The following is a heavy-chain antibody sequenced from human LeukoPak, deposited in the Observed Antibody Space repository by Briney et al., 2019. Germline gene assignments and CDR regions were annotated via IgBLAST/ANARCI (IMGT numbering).Heavy chain of an antibody. CDR3: ARSGMVTHAFDI. V-gene: IGHV4-4*07. J-gene: IGHJ3*02. CDR1: GGSISSYY. D-gene: IGHD5-18*01. Sequence: SETLSLNCTVSGGSISSYYWSWIRQPAGKGLEWIGCIYSSGSTNYNPSLKSRVTMSVDTSKNQFSLKLSSVTAADTAVYYCARSGMVTHAFDIWGQGTMVTVSS. CDR2: IYSSGST.